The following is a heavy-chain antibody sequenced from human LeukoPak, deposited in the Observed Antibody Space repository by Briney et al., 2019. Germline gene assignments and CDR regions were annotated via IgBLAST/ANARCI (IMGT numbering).Heavy chain of an antibody. J-gene: IGHJ4*02. CDR3: ARAVPAARRGYVYFDY. CDR2: IYYTGST. Sequence: SETLSLTCTVSGVSISSYYWSWIRQPPGKGLEWVGYIYYTGSTNYNPSLKSRVTMSVDTSKNQFSLKLSSVTAADTAVYYCARAVPAARRGYVYFDYWGQGTLVTVSS. D-gene: IGHD2-2*01. CDR1: GVSISSYY. V-gene: IGHV4-59*12.